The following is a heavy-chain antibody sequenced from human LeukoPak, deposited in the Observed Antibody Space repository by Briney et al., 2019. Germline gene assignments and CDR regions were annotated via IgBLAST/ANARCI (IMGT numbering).Heavy chain of an antibody. CDR2: IVGNGGGI. CDR3: AKDRIPDGKYSIDF. Sequence: GGSLRLSCAASGFTFSSYSMNWVRQAPGKRLEWVSVIVGNGGGIHYADSVKGRFTISRDNAKNTLYLQMNSLRAEDSAVYYCAKDRIPDGKYSIDFWGQGTPVTVSS. V-gene: IGHV3-23*01. J-gene: IGHJ4*02. D-gene: IGHD2/OR15-2a*01. CDR1: GFTFSSYS.